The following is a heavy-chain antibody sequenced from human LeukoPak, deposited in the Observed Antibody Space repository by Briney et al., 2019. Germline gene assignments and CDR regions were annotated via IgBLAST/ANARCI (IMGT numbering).Heavy chain of an antibody. CDR1: GFTFSSYS. CDR3: VRAVAGYFDY. Sequence: PGGSLRLSCAASGFTFSSYSMNWVRQAPGKGLKWVSSISSSSSYIYYADSVKGRFTISRDNAKNSLYLQMNSLRAEDTAVYYCVRAVAGYFDYWGQGTLVTVSS. J-gene: IGHJ4*02. D-gene: IGHD6-19*01. V-gene: IGHV3-21*01. CDR2: ISSSSSYI.